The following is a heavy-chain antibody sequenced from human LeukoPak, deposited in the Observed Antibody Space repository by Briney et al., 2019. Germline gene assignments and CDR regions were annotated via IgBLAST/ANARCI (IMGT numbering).Heavy chain of an antibody. CDR2: IYTSESP. D-gene: IGHD6-13*01. V-gene: IGHV4-4*07. CDR3: ARDVVAAAGSWDY. CDR1: GGSISSYY. J-gene: IGHJ4*02. Sequence: SETLSLTCTVSGGSISSYYWSWIRQPAGKGLEWIGRIYTSESPTYNPSLKSRVTMSLDTSKNQFSLKLSSVTAADTAVYYCARDVVAAAGSWDYWGQGTLVTVSS.